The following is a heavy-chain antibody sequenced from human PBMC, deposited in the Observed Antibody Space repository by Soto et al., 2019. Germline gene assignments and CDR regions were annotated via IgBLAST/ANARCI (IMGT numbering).Heavy chain of an antibody. CDR2: IHHSGST. CDR3: ARGRAAAGTKPFDY. CDR1: GGSISSTNW. Sequence: LSLTCAVSGGSISSTNWWTWVRQPPGKGLEWIGEIHHSGSTNYNPSLKSRVIISVDKSKNQFSLRLSSVTAADTAVYYCARGRAAAGTKPFDYWGQGKLVTVSS. J-gene: IGHJ4*02. V-gene: IGHV4-4*02. D-gene: IGHD6-13*01.